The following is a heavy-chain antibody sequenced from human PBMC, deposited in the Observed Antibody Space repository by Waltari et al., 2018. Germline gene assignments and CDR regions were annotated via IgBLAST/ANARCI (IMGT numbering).Heavy chain of an antibody. CDR3: ARGGTGYSYDVAP. V-gene: IGHV5-51*01. J-gene: IGHJ5*02. Sequence: EVQLVQSGAEMKRPGESLKISCQAFGYSFTDYRIGWPRQMHGKGLEWMGLIFPIDSDTRYSPSFQGQVTMSADKSIRTAYLEWNSLRVSDTGIYYCARGGTGYSYDVAPWGQGTLVTVSS. CDR1: GYSFTDYR. CDR2: IFPIDSDT. D-gene: IGHD5-18*01.